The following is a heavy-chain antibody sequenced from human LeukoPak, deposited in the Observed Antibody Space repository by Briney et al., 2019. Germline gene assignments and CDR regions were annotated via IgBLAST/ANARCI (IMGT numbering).Heavy chain of an antibody. Sequence: ASVKVSCKASGYTFTGYYMHWVRQAPGQGLEGMGWINPNSGGTNYAQKFQGRVTMTRDTSISTAYMELSRLRSDDTAVYYCARGYYDSSGIYGGFVYWGQGTLVTVSS. D-gene: IGHD3-22*01. CDR3: ARGYYDSSGIYGGFVY. CDR2: INPNSGGT. V-gene: IGHV1-2*02. J-gene: IGHJ4*02. CDR1: GYTFTGYY.